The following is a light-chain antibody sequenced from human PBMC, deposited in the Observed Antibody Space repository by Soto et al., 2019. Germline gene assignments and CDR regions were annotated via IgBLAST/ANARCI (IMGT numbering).Light chain of an antibody. CDR2: EVS. CDR1: SSDVGSYNC. Sequence: QSALTQPPSVSGSPGQSVTISCTGTSSDVGSYNCVSWYQQPPGTAPKLMISEVSNRPSGVPDRVSGSKSGNTASLTISGLQAEYEADYYCRLYTSSSTVVFGGGTQLTVL. CDR3: RLYTSSSTVV. V-gene: IGLV2-18*01. J-gene: IGLJ3*02.